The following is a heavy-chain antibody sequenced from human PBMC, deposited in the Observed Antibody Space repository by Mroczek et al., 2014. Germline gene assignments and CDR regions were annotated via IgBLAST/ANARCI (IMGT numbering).Heavy chain of an antibody. V-gene: IGHV3-48*01. CDR2: ISSSSSTI. D-gene: IGHD6-13*01. CDR3: ASTLIAAAGSLGGTRRIG. Sequence: VQLQESGGGLVQPGGSLRLSCAASGFTFSSYSMNWVRQAPGKGLEWVSYISSSSSTIYYADSVKGRFTISRDNAKNSLYLQINSLRAEDTAVYYCASTLIAAAGSLGGTRRIGWGQGTLVTVSS. J-gene: IGHJ4*02. CDR1: GFTFSSYS.